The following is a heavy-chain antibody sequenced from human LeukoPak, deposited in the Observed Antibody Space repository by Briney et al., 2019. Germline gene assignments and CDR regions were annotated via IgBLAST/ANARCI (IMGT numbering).Heavy chain of an antibody. J-gene: IGHJ3*02. D-gene: IGHD3-16*02. CDR1: GYSFTSYW. CDR2: IYPSECDT. V-gene: IGHV5-51*01. CDR3: WRPQASYDYVWVSYRNDAFDI. Sequence: GESLKISRKGSGYSFTSYWIGWGRPMPGKGLGRVGIIYPSECDTRYSPSFEGPVTISADKSISTPFLQRRSLEDPDTAMLYCWRPQASYDYVWVSYRNDAFDIWGQGTMVTVSS.